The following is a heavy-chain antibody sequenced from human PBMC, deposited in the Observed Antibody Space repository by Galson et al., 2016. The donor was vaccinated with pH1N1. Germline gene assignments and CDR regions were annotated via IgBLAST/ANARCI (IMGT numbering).Heavy chain of an antibody. J-gene: IGHJ6*03. D-gene: IGHD2-21*01. Sequence: QSGAEVKKPGDSLKIPCKASGYSFTNYWIGWVRQMPGKGLEWMGIIFPGDSDTRYSPSFQGQVTISADKSISTAYLQWNSRRASDTAMYYCARSPADPGYSYYYMDVWGKGTTVSVSS. CDR2: IFPGDSDT. V-gene: IGHV5-51*03. CDR1: GYSFTNYW. CDR3: ARSPADPGYSYYYMDV.